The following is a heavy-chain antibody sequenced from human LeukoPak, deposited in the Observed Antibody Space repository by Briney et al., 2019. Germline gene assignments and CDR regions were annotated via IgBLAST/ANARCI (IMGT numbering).Heavy chain of an antibody. CDR1: GFTFDDYA. V-gene: IGHV4-59*01. J-gene: IGHJ4*02. CDR2: IYYSGST. Sequence: GSLRLSCAASGFTFDDYAMSWIRQPPGKGLEWFGYIYYSGSTNYNPSLKSRVTISVDTSKNQFSLRLSSVTAADTAVYYCARVTGYMIEDYFDYWGQGTLVTVSS. CDR3: ARVTGYMIEDYFDY. D-gene: IGHD3-22*01.